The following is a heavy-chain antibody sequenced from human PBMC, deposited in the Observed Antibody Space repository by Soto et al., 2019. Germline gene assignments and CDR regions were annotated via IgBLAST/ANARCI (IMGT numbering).Heavy chain of an antibody. D-gene: IGHD1-26*01. CDR2: IYPADSDT. V-gene: IGHV5-51*01. Sequence: PGESLKISCKGSGYSFASYWIGWVRQMPGKGLEWMGIIYPADSDTRYSPSFQGQVTISADKSVSSAYLQWSSLKASDTAMYYCVRPGGSYSPAYFDLWGRGTLVTVSS. J-gene: IGHJ2*01. CDR1: GYSFASYW. CDR3: VRPGGSYSPAYFDL.